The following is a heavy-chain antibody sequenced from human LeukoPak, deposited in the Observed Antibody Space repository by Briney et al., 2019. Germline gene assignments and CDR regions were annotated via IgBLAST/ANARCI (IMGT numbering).Heavy chain of an antibody. J-gene: IGHJ4*02. Sequence: GASVKVPCKASGYTFTSYAMHWVRQAPGQGLEWMGRIIPILGIANYAQKFQGRVTITADKSTSTAYMELSSLRSEDTAVYYCARARIAAAGTTLAIDYWGQGTLVTVSS. CDR1: GYTFTSYA. CDR3: ARARIAAAGTTLAIDY. V-gene: IGHV1-69*04. D-gene: IGHD6-13*01. CDR2: IIPILGIA.